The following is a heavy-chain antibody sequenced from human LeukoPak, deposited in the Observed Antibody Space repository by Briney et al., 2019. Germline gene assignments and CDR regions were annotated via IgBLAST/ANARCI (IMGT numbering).Heavy chain of an antibody. D-gene: IGHD6-13*01. J-gene: IGHJ4*02. CDR1: GFTFSSYA. CDR2: ISGSGGST. V-gene: IGHV3-23*01. CDR3: AKLKVAADSGFDY. Sequence: GGSLRLSCAASGFTFSSYAMSWVRQAPGKGLEWVSVISGSGGSTDYADSVKGRFTISRDNSRNTPYLQMNSLRVEDTAVYYCAKLKVAADSGFDYWGQGTLVTVSS.